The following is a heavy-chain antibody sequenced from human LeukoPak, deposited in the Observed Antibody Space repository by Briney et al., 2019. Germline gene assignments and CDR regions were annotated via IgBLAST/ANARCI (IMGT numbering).Heavy chain of an antibody. CDR2: IYYSGST. J-gene: IGHJ4*02. CDR3: ARDHYYYGSGSYYNPLGY. CDR1: GVSISNYY. Sequence: PLETLSLTCTVSGVSISNYYWSWIRQPPGKGLEYIGYIYYSGSTNFNPSLKSRVTMSVDTSKNQFSLNLSSVTAADTAVYYCARDHYYYGSGSYYNPLGYWGQGTLVTVSS. D-gene: IGHD3-10*01. V-gene: IGHV4-59*01.